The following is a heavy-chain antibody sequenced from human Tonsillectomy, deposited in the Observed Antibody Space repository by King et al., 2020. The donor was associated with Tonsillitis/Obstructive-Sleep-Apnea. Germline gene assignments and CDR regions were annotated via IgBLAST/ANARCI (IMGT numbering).Heavy chain of an antibody. CDR1: GYRFSKYW. Sequence: VQLVESGAEVKKPWESLRISCQGSGYRFSKYWITWVRQMPGKGLEWMGRIDPSDSYVNNSPSFQGHVSISVDKSINTAYLQWSSLKASDTAIYYCARLVDTAMDSDFYYGMDVWGQGTTVTVSS. CDR3: ARLVDTAMDSDFYYGMDV. CDR2: IDPSDSYV. J-gene: IGHJ6*02. D-gene: IGHD5-18*01. V-gene: IGHV5-10-1*03.